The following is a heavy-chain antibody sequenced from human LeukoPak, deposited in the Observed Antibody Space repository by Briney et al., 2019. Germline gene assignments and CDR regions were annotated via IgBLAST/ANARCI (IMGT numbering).Heavy chain of an antibody. V-gene: IGHV4-34*01. CDR1: GGSFSGYY. CDR2: ISHSGST. CDR3: ARGLRCSSTSCYTIRYYYYGMDV. D-gene: IGHD2-2*01. Sequence: SETLSLTCAVYGGSFSGYYWSWIRQPPGKGLEWIGEISHSGSTNYNPSLKSRVTISVDTSKNQFSLKLSSVTAADTAVYYCARGLRCSSTSCYTIRYYYYGMDVWGQGTTVTVSS. J-gene: IGHJ6*02.